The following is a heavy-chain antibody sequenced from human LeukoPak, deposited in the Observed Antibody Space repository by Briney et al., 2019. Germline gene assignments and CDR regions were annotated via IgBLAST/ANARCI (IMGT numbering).Heavy chain of an antibody. CDR1: GGSISTYY. J-gene: IGHJ4*02. CDR3: ARSIIAAGMWAFDY. D-gene: IGHD6-13*01. Sequence: SETLSLTCTVSGGSISTYYWSWIRQPPGKGLECIGDIYYSGSTSYNPSLKSRVTISVDTSKNKFSLKLSSVTAADTAVYYCARSIIAAGMWAFDYWGQGSLVTVSS. CDR2: IYYSGST. V-gene: IGHV4-59*08.